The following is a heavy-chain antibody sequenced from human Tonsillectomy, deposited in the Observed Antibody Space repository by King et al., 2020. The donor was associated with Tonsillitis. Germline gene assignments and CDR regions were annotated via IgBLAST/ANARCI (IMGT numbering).Heavy chain of an antibody. CDR3: ARDIDSSSWYVYYYGMDV. CDR1: GFTFSSYA. Sequence: VQLVESGGGVVQPGRSLRLSCAASGFTFSSYAMHWVRQAPGKGLEWVAVISYDGSNKYYADSVKGRFTISRDNSKNTLYLQMNSLRAEDTAVYYCARDIDSSSWYVYYYGMDVWGQGTTVTVSS. D-gene: IGHD6-13*01. J-gene: IGHJ6*02. CDR2: ISYDGSNK. V-gene: IGHV3-30-3*01.